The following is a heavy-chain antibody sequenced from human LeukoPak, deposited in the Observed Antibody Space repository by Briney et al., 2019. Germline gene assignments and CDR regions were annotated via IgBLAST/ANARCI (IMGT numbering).Heavy chain of an antibody. CDR3: ARDRSGLMDV. CDR2: ISYDGSNK. CDR1: GFTFSSYA. Sequence: GGSLRLSCAASGFTFSSYAMHWVRQAPGKGLEWVAVISYDGSNKYYADSVKGRFTISRDNSKNTLYLQMNSLRAEDTAAYYCARDRSGLMDVWGKGTTVTVSS. V-gene: IGHV3-30*04. J-gene: IGHJ6*04.